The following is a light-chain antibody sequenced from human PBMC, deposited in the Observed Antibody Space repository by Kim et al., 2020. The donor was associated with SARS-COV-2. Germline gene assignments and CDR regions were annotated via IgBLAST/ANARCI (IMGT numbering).Light chain of an antibody. J-gene: IGLJ1*01. Sequence: SSELTQDPTVSVALGQTVRITCQGDSLRKSYASWYQQKPGQAPILVMSDENNRPSGIPDRFSGSSSGSTASLTITGAQAEDEACYYCCSRDSTAKDYVFGTGTKVTVL. CDR2: DEN. V-gene: IGLV3-19*01. CDR1: SLRKSY. CDR3: CSRDSTAKDYV.